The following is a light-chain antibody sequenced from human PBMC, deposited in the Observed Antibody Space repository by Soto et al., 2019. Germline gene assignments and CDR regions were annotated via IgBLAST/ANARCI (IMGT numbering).Light chain of an antibody. J-gene: IGLJ1*01. V-gene: IGLV2-14*02. CDR2: EGT. CDR1: NSDVGTHNL. CDR3: TPYTGTSTLYV. Sequence: QSVLTQPASVSGSPGQSITISCTGTNSDVGTHNLVSWYQQHPGKAPKLIIYEGTKRPSGVSNRFSGSKSGNTASLTISGLQAEDEADYYCTPYTGTSTLYVFGSGTKVTVL.